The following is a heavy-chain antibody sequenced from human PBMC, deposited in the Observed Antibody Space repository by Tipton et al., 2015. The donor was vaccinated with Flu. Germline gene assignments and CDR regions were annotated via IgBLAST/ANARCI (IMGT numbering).Heavy chain of an antibody. CDR3: ARSVVGSGSQYPVGYYYYGMDV. Sequence: TLSLTCVVHGGSFSGYYWSWIRRSPGKGLEWIGEIDHSGTTNYSPSLKSRVTISRDTSKIQFSLNMGSVTAADTAVYYCARSVVGSGSQYPVGYYYYGMDVWGQVTTVTVSS. D-gene: IGHD3-10*01. J-gene: IGHJ6*02. CDR2: IDHSGTT. V-gene: IGHV4-34*01. CDR1: GGSFSGYY.